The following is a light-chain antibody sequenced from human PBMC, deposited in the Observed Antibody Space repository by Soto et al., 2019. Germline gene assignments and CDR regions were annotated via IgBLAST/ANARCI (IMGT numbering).Light chain of an antibody. V-gene: IGKV1-5*03. CDR2: KAS. CDR1: QSISSW. CDR3: QQYNNWPLT. Sequence: DIQMTQSPSTLSASVGDRVTITCRASQSISSWLAWYQQKPGKAPKLLIYKASSLYSGVPSRFSGSGSGTEFTLTISSLQSEDFAVYYCQQYNNWPLTFGGGTKVDI. J-gene: IGKJ4*01.